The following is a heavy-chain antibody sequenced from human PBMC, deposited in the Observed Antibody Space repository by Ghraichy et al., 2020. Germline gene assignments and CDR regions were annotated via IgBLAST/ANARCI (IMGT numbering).Heavy chain of an antibody. D-gene: IGHD5-24*01. CDR3: ARQDGYNRVDI. V-gene: IGHV4-34*01. CDR1: GGSFSGYY. CDR2: INHSGST. J-gene: IGHJ3*02. Sequence: SETLSLTCAVYGGSFSGYYWSWIRQPPGKGLEWIGEINHSGSTNYNPSLKSRVTISVDTSKNQFSLKLSSVTAADTAVYYCARQDGYNRVDIWGQGTMVTVSS.